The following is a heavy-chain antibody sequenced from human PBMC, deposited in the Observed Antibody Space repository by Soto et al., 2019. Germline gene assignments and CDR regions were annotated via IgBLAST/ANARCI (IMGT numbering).Heavy chain of an antibody. J-gene: IGHJ5*02. Sequence: EVQLVESGGGLVQPGGSLRLSCVASGFTLNVYGMNWVRQAPGKGLEWVSYISSASDTMYYADSVEGRFTISRDNAKNSLYLQINSLGDEDTAVYYCARARGRNWFDLWGQGTLVTVSS. CDR3: ARARGRNWFDL. V-gene: IGHV3-48*02. D-gene: IGHD1-26*01. CDR2: ISSASDTM. CDR1: GFTLNVYG.